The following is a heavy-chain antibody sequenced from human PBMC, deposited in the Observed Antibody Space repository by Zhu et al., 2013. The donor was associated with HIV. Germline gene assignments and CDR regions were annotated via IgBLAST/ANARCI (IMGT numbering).Heavy chain of an antibody. J-gene: IGHJ4*02. V-gene: IGHV1-69*06. CDR1: GYTFTGYY. D-gene: IGHD3-16*01. CDR2: IIPIFGTA. Sequence: QVQLVQSGAEVKKPGASLKVSCKASGYTFTGYYMHWVRQAPGQGLEWMGGIIPIFGTANYAQKFQGRVTITADKSTSTAYMELSSLRSEDTAVYYCASGLDGFGALNYWGQGTLVTVSS. CDR3: ASGLDGFGALNY.